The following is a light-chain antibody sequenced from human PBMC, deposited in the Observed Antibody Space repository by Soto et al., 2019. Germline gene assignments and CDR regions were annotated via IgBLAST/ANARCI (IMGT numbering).Light chain of an antibody. J-gene: IGLJ7*01. Sequence: QSVLTQSPSASASLGASVKLTCTLSSGHSSYAIAWHQQQPEKGPRYLMKLNSDGTHSKGGGIPDRFSGSSSGAERYLTISRLQSEDEADYYCQTWGTGIYVFGGGTQLTVL. V-gene: IGLV4-69*01. CDR2: LNSDGTH. CDR1: SGHSSYA. CDR3: QTWGTGIYV.